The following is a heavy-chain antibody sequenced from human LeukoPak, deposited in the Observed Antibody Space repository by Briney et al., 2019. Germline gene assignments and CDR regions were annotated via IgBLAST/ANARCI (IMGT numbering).Heavy chain of an antibody. Sequence: PGESLSLSCAASGFTFSSYNMNWVRQAPGKGLEWVSCISSSSNYINYADSVKGRFTISRDNAKNSLYLQMNSLRAEDTAVYYCARIQYDRSSPRDYWGQGTLVTVSS. CDR1: GFTFSSYN. D-gene: IGHD6-6*01. J-gene: IGHJ4*02. CDR2: ISSSSNYI. V-gene: IGHV3-21*05. CDR3: ARIQYDRSSPRDY.